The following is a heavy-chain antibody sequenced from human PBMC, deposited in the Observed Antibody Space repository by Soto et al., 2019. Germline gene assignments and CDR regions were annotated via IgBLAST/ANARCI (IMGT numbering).Heavy chain of an antibody. Sequence: SVTLSLTCTASRGSISDVTYPRGLIRQPPGKGLEWIGSIYYSGTSSYNPSLKSRVTMSVDTSKKQLSLRLSSVTAADTAVYYCARLHCDSPNCVPLDPWGQGTLVTVS. CDR2: IYYSGTS. CDR3: ARLHCDSPNCVPLDP. V-gene: IGHV4-39*01. J-gene: IGHJ5*02. CDR1: RGSISDVTYP. D-gene: IGHD2-2*01.